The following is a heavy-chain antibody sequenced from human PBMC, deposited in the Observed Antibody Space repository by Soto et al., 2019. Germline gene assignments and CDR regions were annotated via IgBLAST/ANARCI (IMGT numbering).Heavy chain of an antibody. CDR3: ASPRAAAAYGMDV. CDR2: ISSSGSTI. D-gene: IGHD6-13*01. J-gene: IGHJ6*02. Sequence: SLRLSCSASVFTFSDYYMSWIRPAPGKGLEWVSYISSSGSTIYYADSVKGRFTISRDNDKNSLYLQMNSLRAEDTAVYYCASPRAAAAYGMDVWGQGTTVTVSS. CDR1: VFTFSDYY. V-gene: IGHV3-11*01.